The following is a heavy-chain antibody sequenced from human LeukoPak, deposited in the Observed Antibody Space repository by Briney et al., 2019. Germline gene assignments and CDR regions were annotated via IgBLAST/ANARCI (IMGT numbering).Heavy chain of an antibody. D-gene: IGHD4-17*01. CDR2: INHSGST. Sequence: PSETLSLTCAVYGGSFSGYYWSWIRQPPGKGLEWIGEINHSGSTNYNPFLKSRVTISVDTSKNQFSLKLSSVTAADTAVYYCARGYGDYELDYWGQGTLVTVSS. CDR3: ARGYGDYELDY. J-gene: IGHJ4*02. V-gene: IGHV4-34*01. CDR1: GGSFSGYY.